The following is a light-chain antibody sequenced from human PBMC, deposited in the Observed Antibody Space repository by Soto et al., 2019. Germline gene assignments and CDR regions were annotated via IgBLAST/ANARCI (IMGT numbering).Light chain of an antibody. CDR3: QSYDSSLRLAV. J-gene: IGLJ3*02. V-gene: IGLV1-44*01. CDR1: SSDIGTNT. CDR2: RNN. Sequence: QAVLTQPPSASGTPGQGVTISCSGGSSDIGTNTVNWYQHLPGTAPKLLIYRNNQRPSGVPDRFSGSKSGTSASLAITGLQTDDEADYYCQSYDSSLRLAVFGGGTKMTVL.